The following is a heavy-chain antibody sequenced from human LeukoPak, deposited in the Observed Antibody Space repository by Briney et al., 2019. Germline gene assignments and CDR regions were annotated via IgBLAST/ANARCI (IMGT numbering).Heavy chain of an antibody. CDR2: ISGSGGST. Sequence: GGSLRLSCAASGFTFSSYAMSWVRQAPGKGLEWVSAISGSGGSTYYADSVKGRFTISRDNSKNTPYLQMNSLRAEDTAVYYCAKGLGDSIGYYGRPIDYWGQGTLVTVSS. CDR3: AKGLGDSIGYYGRPIDY. CDR1: GFTFSSYA. V-gene: IGHV3-23*01. J-gene: IGHJ4*02. D-gene: IGHD3-22*01.